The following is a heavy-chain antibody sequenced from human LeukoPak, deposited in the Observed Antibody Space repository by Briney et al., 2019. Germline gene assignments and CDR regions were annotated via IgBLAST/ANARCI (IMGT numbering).Heavy chain of an antibody. CDR1: GGSISSYY. Sequence: SETLSLTCTVSGGSISSYYWSWLRPPPGKGLAWIGYIYYSGSTNYNHSLKSRVTISVETSKNQFSLNLSSVTPADTAVYYCARSVGGNWFDPWGQGTQVTVSS. V-gene: IGHV4-59*01. D-gene: IGHD2-15*01. CDR2: IYYSGST. J-gene: IGHJ5*02. CDR3: ARSVGGNWFDP.